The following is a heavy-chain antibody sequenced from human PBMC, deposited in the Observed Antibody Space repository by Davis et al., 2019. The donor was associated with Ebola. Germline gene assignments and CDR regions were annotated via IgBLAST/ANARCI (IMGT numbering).Heavy chain of an antibody. D-gene: IGHD4/OR15-4a*01. CDR1: GFTFSSNT. CDR2: INQDGSQQ. V-gene: IGHV3-7*01. CDR3: ARARVLTSSDF. J-gene: IGHJ4*02. Sequence: PGGSLRLSCAASGFTFSSNTMSWVRQAPGKGLEWVANINQDGSQQYFVDSVKGRFTTSRDNAQNSLYLQMNDLRDEDSALYYCARARVLTSSDFWGQGALVTVSS.